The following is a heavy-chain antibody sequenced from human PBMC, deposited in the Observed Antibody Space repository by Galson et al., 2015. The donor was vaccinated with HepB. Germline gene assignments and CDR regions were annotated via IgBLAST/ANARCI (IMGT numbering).Heavy chain of an antibody. CDR1: GFTFSSYN. CDR2: ILYDGTNK. V-gene: IGHV3-30*04. CDR3: ASTREYNYGYGY. D-gene: IGHD5-18*01. J-gene: IGHJ4*02. Sequence: SLRLSCAASGFTFSSYNMHWVRQAPGKGPEWVAVILYDGTNKYYADSVKGRFTISRDNSKNTLYLQMNGLRAEDTAVYYCASTREYNYGYGYWGQGTLVTVSS.